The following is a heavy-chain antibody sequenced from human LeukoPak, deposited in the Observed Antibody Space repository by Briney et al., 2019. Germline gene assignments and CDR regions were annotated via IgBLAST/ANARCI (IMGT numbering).Heavy chain of an antibody. V-gene: IGHV3-21*01. Sequence: GGSLRLSCAASGSTFSSYSMNWVRQAPGKGLEWVSSISSSSSYIYYADSVKGRFTISRDNAKNSLYLQMNSLRAEDTAVYYCARDLRLAARSSAFDIWGQGTMVTVSS. D-gene: IGHD6-6*01. J-gene: IGHJ3*02. CDR1: GSTFSSYS. CDR3: ARDLRLAARSSAFDI. CDR2: ISSSSSYI.